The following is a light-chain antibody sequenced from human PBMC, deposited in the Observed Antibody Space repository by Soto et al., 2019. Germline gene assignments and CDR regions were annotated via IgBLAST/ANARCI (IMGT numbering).Light chain of an antibody. CDR1: SFNIGNHG. CDR3: LAWDSRLNGYV. V-gene: IGLV1-36*01. Sequence: LRTQPASVSAAPGQRGTIPCSGASFNIGNHGVNWYLQIPGKPPKVVIYNNEFLSSGVSDRFSGSKSGTSASLAISGLQSEDEGVYFCLAWDSRLNGYVVGTGTTVTVI. J-gene: IGLJ1*01. CDR2: NNE.